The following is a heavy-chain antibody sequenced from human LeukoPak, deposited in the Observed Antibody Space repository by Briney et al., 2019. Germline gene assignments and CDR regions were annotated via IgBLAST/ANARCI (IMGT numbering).Heavy chain of an antibody. CDR3: AREDSGISDDAFDI. Sequence: SETLSLTCSVSGGSISTYNYYWGWVRQPPGKGLEWIGSVYYTGSTYHNPSLKSRVTMSVDTSRNQFSLRLSSVTAADTAMYYCAREDSGISDDAFDIWGQGTMVTISS. D-gene: IGHD1-26*01. CDR2: VYYTGST. CDR1: GGSISTYNYY. V-gene: IGHV4-39*07. J-gene: IGHJ3*02.